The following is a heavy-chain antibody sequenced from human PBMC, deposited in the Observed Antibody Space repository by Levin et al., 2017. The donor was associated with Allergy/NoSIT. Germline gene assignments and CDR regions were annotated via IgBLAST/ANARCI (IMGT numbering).Heavy chain of an antibody. CDR1: GLTFSRYG. CDR3: ATDAGRSPFDF. V-gene: IGHV3-33*01. Sequence: GGSLRLSCGASGLTFSRYGMHWVRQAPGKGLEWVAAIWGDGNTQKYGDSVKGRYTISRDNSKNMLYLEMNSLRADDTAVYYCATDAGRSPFDFWGQGTLVIVSS. CDR2: IWGDGNTQ. J-gene: IGHJ4*02.